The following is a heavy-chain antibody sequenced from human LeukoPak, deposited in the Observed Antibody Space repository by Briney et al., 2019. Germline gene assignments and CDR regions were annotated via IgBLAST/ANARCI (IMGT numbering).Heavy chain of an antibody. J-gene: IGHJ6*02. V-gene: IGHV3-30-3*01. D-gene: IGHD3-10*01. CDR2: ISYDGSNK. CDR1: GSTFSSYA. CDR3: ARDTYYYGSGSNYGMDV. Sequence: GRSLRLSCAASGSTFSSYAMHWVRQAPGKGLEWVAVISYDGSNKYYADSVKGRFTISRDNSKNTLYLQMNSLRAEDTAVYYCARDTYYYGSGSNYGMDVWGQGTTVTVSS.